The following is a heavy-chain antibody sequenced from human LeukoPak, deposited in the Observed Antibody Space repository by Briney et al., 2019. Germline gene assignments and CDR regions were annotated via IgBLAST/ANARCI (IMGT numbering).Heavy chain of an antibody. V-gene: IGHV3-21*01. CDR2: ISVRSNYR. J-gene: IGHJ4*02. Sequence: GGSLTLSCAASGYTFSDFSVNWVRQAPGKGLEWVSSISVRSNYRYYADSVRGRFTISRGDARDSLFLQMNSLRAEDTAVYFCVRLRRNSDRSGYYYYYDYWGQGTLVTVPS. D-gene: IGHD3-22*01. CDR1: GYTFSDFS. CDR3: VRLRRNSDRSGYYYYYDY.